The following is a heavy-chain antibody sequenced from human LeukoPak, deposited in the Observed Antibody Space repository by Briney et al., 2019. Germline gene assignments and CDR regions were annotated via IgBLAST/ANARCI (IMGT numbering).Heavy chain of an antibody. D-gene: IGHD1-26*01. J-gene: IGHJ1*01. V-gene: IGHV4-61*02. CDR2: IYTSGST. Sequence: SETLSLTCTVSGGSISSGSYYWSWIRQPAGKGLEWIGRIYTSGSTNYNPSLKSRVTISVDTSKNQFSLKLSSVTAADTAVYYCARAGGSYYPGYFQHWGQGTLVTVSS. CDR3: ARAGGSYYPGYFQH. CDR1: GGSISSGSYY.